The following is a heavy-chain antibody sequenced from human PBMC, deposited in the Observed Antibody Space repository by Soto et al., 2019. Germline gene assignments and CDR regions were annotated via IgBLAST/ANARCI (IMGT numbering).Heavy chain of an antibody. V-gene: IGHV4-31*03. CDR2: IYYSGST. Sequence: TVSGGSISSGGYYWSWIRQHPGKGLEWIGYIYYSGSTYYNPSLKSRVTISVDTSKNQFSLKLSSVTAADTAVYYCAGSIKGKYYFDYWGQGTLVTGSS. D-gene: IGHD3-10*01. J-gene: IGHJ4*02. CDR3: AGSIKGKYYFDY. CDR1: GGSISSGGYY.